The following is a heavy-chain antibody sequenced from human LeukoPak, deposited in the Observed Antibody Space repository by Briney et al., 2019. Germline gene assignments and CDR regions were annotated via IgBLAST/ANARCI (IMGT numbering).Heavy chain of an antibody. J-gene: IGHJ3*02. CDR3: ARAQSDDYDRAFEI. V-gene: IGHV4-59*01. CDR1: GDSISPYY. D-gene: IGHD4-17*01. CDR2: ISYSGLT. Sequence: SETLSLTCSVSGDSISPYYWSWIRQPPGKRLEWIGCISYSGLTAYNPSLKTRVTISLDTSKKQFSLKLTSVTAADTTVYFCARAQSDDYDRAFEIWGQGTLVTVSS.